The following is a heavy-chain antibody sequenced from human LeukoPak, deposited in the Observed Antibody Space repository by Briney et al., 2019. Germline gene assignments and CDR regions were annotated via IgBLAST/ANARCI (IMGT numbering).Heavy chain of an antibody. CDR1: GFTFSNYW. Sequence: GGSLRLSCAAPGFTFSNYWMHWVRQAPGKGLEWVSRLRTDGQKTSYADSVRGRFTISRDNAKNTLYLQMNSLRVEDTAVYYCARDHPGRNFLDYWGQGTLVTVSS. D-gene: IGHD1-1*01. CDR3: ARDHPGRNFLDY. V-gene: IGHV3-74*01. CDR2: LRTDGQKT. J-gene: IGHJ4*02.